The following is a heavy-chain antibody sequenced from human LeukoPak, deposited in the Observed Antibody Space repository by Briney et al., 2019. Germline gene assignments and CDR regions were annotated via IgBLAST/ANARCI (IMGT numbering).Heavy chain of an antibody. D-gene: IGHD1-1*01. J-gene: IGHJ4*02. CDR1: GGSFSGYY. CDR3: ARDRGTATLPDK. V-gene: IGHV4-34*01. CDR2: INHSGST. Sequence: SETLSLTCAVYGGSFSGYYWSWIRQPPGKGLEWIGEINHSGSTNYNPSLKSRVTISVDTSKNQFSLELTSVTPADTAVYYCARDRGTATLPDKWGQGTLVTVSS.